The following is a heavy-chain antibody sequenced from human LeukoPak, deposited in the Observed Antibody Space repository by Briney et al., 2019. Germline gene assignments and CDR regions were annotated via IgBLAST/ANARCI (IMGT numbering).Heavy chain of an antibody. CDR1: GGSVSSGSYY. Sequence: SETLSLTCTVSGGSVSSGSYYWSWIRQPPGKGLEWIGYIYYSGSTNYNPSLKSRVTISVDTSKNQFSLKLSSVTAADTAVYYCARLGYCSGGSCYGFDPWGQGTLVTVSS. CDR3: ARLGYCSGGSCYGFDP. CDR2: IYYSGST. V-gene: IGHV4-61*01. J-gene: IGHJ5*02. D-gene: IGHD2-15*01.